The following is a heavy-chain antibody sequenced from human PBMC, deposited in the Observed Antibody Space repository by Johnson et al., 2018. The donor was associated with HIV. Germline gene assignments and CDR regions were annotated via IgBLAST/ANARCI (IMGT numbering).Heavy chain of an antibody. Sequence: EVQLVESGGGLVQPGGSLRLSCAASGFTFSSYWMNWVRQAPGKGLEWVANINQDGSEKYFVDSVKGRFSISRDNTKNSLYLQMNSLRAEDTAVYYCARDQYSSDWVGGGDAFDIWGQGTMVTVSS. CDR1: GFTFSSYW. J-gene: IGHJ3*02. CDR3: ARDQYSSDWVGGGDAFDI. D-gene: IGHD6-19*01. CDR2: INQDGSEK. V-gene: IGHV3-7*01.